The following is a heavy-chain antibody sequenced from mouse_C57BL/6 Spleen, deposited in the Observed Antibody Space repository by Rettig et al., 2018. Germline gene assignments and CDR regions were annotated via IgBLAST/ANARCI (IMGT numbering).Heavy chain of an antibody. V-gene: IGHV2-6*01. Sequence: QVQLKESGPGLVAPSQRLSITCTVSGFSLTNYGVDWVRQSPGKGLEWLGVIWGVGSTNYNSALKSRLSISKDNSKSQVFLKMNSLQTDDTAMYYCASVYDGYAFAYWGQGTLVTVSA. D-gene: IGHD2-3*01. CDR1: GFSLTNYG. CDR2: IWGVGST. CDR3: ASVYDGYAFAY. J-gene: IGHJ3*01.